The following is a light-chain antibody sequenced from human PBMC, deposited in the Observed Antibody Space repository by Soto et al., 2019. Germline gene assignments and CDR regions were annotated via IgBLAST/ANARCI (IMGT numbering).Light chain of an antibody. J-gene: IGKJ4*01. CDR3: LKVNSFPLY. V-gene: IGKV1-9*01. CDR2: AAS. Sequence: IQLTHSPSSLSASVLYIVTINFRASQGISSYLAWYQQKPGKAPKFLIYAASTLQSGVPSRFTGSGSGTDFTLTITSLQPEDFATYYCLKVNSFPLYFGGGTKVDIK. CDR1: QGISSY.